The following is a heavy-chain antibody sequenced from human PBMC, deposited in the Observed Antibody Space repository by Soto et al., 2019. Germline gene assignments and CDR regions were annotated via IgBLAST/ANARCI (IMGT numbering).Heavy chain of an antibody. CDR1: GGSISSSSYY. CDR3: ARQDSTIIPYYHYGMDV. V-gene: IGHV4-39*01. J-gene: IGHJ6*02. Sequence: SETLSLTCTVSGGSISSSSYYWGWIRQPPGKGLEWIGSIYYSGSTYYNPSLKSRVTISVDTSKNQFSLKLSSVTAADTAVYYCARQDSTIIPYYHYGMDVWGQGTTVTFSS. D-gene: IGHD3-22*01. CDR2: IYYSGST.